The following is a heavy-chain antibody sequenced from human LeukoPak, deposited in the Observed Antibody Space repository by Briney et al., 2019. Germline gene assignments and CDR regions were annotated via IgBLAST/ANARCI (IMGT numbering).Heavy chain of an antibody. Sequence: ASVKVSCKASGYTFTDYHIHWVRQAPGQGLEWMGWIGPNSGGTDYAQKFQGRVTMTRDTSITTAYMELSSLKSDDTAMYYCATLRRSGWYIGDWGQGTLVTVSS. J-gene: IGHJ4*02. D-gene: IGHD6-19*01. CDR2: IGPNSGGT. V-gene: IGHV1-2*02. CDR1: GYTFTDYH. CDR3: ATLRRSGWYIGD.